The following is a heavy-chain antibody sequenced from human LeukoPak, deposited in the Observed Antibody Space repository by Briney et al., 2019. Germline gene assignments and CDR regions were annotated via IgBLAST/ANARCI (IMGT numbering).Heavy chain of an antibody. CDR2: ISANGRNT. V-gene: IGHV3-64*01. CDR3: ANSLVGVTVGELFDY. J-gene: IGHJ4*02. Sequence: PGGSLRLSCAASGFIVSSYSMHWVRQAPGKGLEFVSAISANGRNTYYASSVKGRFTISGDNSKNTLYLQMNSLRAEDTAVYYCANSLVGVTVGELFDYWGQGTLVTVSS. D-gene: IGHD1-26*01. CDR1: GFIVSSYS.